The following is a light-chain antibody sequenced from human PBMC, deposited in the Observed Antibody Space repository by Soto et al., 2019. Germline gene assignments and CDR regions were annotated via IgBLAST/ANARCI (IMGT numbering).Light chain of an antibody. J-gene: IGLJ1*01. Sequence: QSVLTQPASVSGSPGQSITISCTGSSSDVGGYNYVSWYQQHPAKAPKLIIYEVSNRPSGVSHRFSGSKSDNTASLTISGLQSEDEGDYYCSSYSISSTHYVFGTGTQLTVL. CDR1: SSDVGGYNY. V-gene: IGLV2-14*01. CDR3: SSYSISSTHYV. CDR2: EVS.